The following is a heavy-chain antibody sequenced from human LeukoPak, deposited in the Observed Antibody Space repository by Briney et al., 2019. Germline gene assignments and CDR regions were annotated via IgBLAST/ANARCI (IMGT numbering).Heavy chain of an antibody. Sequence: ASVKVSCKASGGTFSSYAISWVRQAPGQGLEWMGWISAYNGNTNYAQKLQGRVTMTTDTSTSTAYMELRSLRSDDTAVYYCARDSDGNYVWGSYRFEYFDYWGQGTLVTVSS. J-gene: IGHJ4*02. D-gene: IGHD3-16*02. CDR3: ARDSDGNYVWGSYRFEYFDY. V-gene: IGHV1-18*01. CDR1: GGTFSSYA. CDR2: ISAYNGNT.